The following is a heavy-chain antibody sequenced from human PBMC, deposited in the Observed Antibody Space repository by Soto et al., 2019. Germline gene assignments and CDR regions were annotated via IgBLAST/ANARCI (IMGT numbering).Heavy chain of an antibody. CDR3: ARSIDS. V-gene: IGHV4-31*03. J-gene: IGHJ5*01. Sequence: PSETLSLTCTVSGGSISSGGYFWNWIRQHPGKGLEWIGYIFYIGSTYYNPSLKSRVTISVDTSKNQFSLKLSSVTAADTAVYYCARSIDSWGQGTLVTAPQ. CDR1: GGSISSGGYF. CDR2: IFYIGST.